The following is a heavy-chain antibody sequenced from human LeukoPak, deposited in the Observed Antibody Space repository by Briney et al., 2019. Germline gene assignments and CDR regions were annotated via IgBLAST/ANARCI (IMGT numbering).Heavy chain of an antibody. V-gene: IGHV2-5*02. J-gene: IGHJ4*02. CDR3: ARSYDRSGYYSFFFDF. Sequence: SGPTLVKPTQTLTLTCTFFGFSLSAGGRGVAWIRQSPRMDPEWLTLIYLDDDKRYSTYLKSRLTITKDSSKNQVVLTITDMDSVDTATYYCARSYDRSGYYSFFFDFWGQGTLVTVSS. CDR2: IYLDDDK. D-gene: IGHD3-22*01. CDR1: GFSLSAGGRG.